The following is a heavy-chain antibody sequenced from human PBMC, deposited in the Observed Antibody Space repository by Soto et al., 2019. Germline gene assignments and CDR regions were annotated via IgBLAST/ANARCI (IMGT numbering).Heavy chain of an antibody. CDR2: IWYDGSNK. V-gene: IGHV3-33*01. CDR1: GFTFSSYG. D-gene: IGHD3-10*01. J-gene: IGHJ6*02. CDR3: ERSPHLLDYGSGSYYYYGMDV. Sequence: QVQLVESGGGVVQPGRSLRLSCAASGFTFSSYGMHWVRQAPGKGLEWVAVIWYDGSNKYYADSVKGRFTISRDNSKNQLYLQMNSLSAEDTAVYYCERSPHLLDYGSGSYYYYGMDVWGQGTTVTVSS.